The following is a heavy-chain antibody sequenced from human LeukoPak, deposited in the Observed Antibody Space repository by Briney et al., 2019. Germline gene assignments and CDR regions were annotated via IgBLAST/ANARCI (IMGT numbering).Heavy chain of an antibody. D-gene: IGHD3-10*01. CDR2: ISYDGSNK. Sequence: GSLRLSCATSGFNFNTHPMHWVRQAPGEGLEWVAVISYDGSNKQYGDSVKGRFTISRDNPKNTLYLEMNRLRVEDTAVYYCASGLSYWGPGTLVTVS. CDR1: GFNFNTHP. J-gene: IGHJ4*02. V-gene: IGHV3-30*01. CDR3: ASGLSY.